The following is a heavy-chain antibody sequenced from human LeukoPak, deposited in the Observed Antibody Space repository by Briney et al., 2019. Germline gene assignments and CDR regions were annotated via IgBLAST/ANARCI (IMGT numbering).Heavy chain of an antibody. D-gene: IGHD3-10*01. CDR2: INHSGST. CDR3: ARAQKYGSGSYYKGMDV. V-gene: IGHV4-34*01. CDR1: GVSLKSVD. J-gene: IGHJ6*02. Sequence: SEPLTTTDGMNGVSLKSVDLGWIRLLPRKRLEWIGEINHSGSTNYNPSLKSRVTISVDTSKNQFSLKLSSVTAADTAVYYCARAQKYGSGSYYKGMDVWGQGTTVTVSS.